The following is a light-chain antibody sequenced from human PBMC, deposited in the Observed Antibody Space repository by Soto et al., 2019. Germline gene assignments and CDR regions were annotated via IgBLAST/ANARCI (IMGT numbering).Light chain of an antibody. CDR1: QGISSY. Sequence: DIQFTQSPAFLSSSVGDRFTITCRASQGISSYLAWYQQKPGKAPNLLTHTASTLQSGVPSRFSGSGSGTEFTLTISSLQPEDFATYYCQQRNSYPITFGQGTRLEIK. CDR2: TAS. J-gene: IGKJ5*01. V-gene: IGKV1-9*01. CDR3: QQRNSYPIT.